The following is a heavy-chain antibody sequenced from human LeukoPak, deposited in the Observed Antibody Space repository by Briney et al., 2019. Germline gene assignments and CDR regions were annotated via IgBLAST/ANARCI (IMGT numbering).Heavy chain of an antibody. J-gene: IGHJ4*02. V-gene: IGHV4-4*02. Sequence: SGTLSLTCAVSGGSTSSNNWWGWVRQPPGKGLEWIGYIYYSGSTYYNPSLKSRVTISVDTSKNQFSLKLSSVTAADTAVYYCARETAVAGTYYFDYWGQGTLVTVSS. CDR3: ARETAVAGTYYFDY. D-gene: IGHD6-19*01. CDR1: GGSTSSNNW. CDR2: IYYSGST.